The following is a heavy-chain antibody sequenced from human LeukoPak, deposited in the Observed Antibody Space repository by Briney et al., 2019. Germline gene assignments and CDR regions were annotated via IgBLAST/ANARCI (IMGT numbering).Heavy chain of an antibody. CDR1: GGSISSSSHY. CDR3: ARDSGRMFDY. J-gene: IGHJ4*02. CDR2: IYYSGST. Sequence: PSETLSLTCIVSGGSISSSSHYWGWIRQPPGKGLEWIGYIYYSGSTYYNPSLKSRVTISVDTSKNQFSLKLSSVTAADTAVYYCARDSGRMFDYWGQGTLVTVSS. V-gene: IGHV4-31*03. D-gene: IGHD2/OR15-2a*01.